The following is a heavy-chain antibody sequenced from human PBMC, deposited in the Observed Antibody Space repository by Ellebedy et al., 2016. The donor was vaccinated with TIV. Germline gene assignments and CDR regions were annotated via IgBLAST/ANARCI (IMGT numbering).Heavy chain of an antibody. CDR2: DDYSGSD. CDR1: GCPFSNSAYY. V-gene: IGHV4-39*07. Sequence: MPSETLSLTCTVSGCPFSNSAYYWNCIPQPPGMGLEWIGSDDYSGSDYYNSSLKSRVTVTVDTSKNQFSLNLSSVTAADTAVYYCAKDPALPRGRLDTWGQGTLVTVSS. CDR3: AKDPALPRGRLDT. J-gene: IGHJ5*02.